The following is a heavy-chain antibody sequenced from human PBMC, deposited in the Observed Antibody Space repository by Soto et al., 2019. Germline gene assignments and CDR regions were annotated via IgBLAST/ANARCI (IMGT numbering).Heavy chain of an antibody. CDR1: GYTFTSYD. D-gene: IGHD5-12*01. CDR3: ARDSGYGPDDAFDI. Sequence: ALVKVSCKASGYTFTSYDINWVRQATGQGLEWMGWMNPNSGNTGYAQKFQGRVTMTRNTSISTAYMELSSLRSEDTAVYYCARDSGYGPDDAFDIWGQGTMVTVSS. V-gene: IGHV1-8*01. J-gene: IGHJ3*02. CDR2: MNPNSGNT.